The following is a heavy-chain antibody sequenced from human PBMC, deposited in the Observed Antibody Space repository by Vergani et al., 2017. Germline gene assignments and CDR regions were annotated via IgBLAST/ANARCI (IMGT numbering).Heavy chain of an antibody. CDR3: ARDHTSYPMDY. Sequence: VQLVETGGGLIQPGGSLRLSCAASGFTFSSYGMHWVRQAPGKGLEWVAVIWYDGSNKYYADSVKGRFTISRDNSKNSLYLQMNSLRAEDTAVYYCARDHTSYPMDYWGQGTLVTVSS. CDR1: GFTFSSYG. CDR2: IWYDGSNK. D-gene: IGHD2-2*01. J-gene: IGHJ4*02. V-gene: IGHV3-33*01.